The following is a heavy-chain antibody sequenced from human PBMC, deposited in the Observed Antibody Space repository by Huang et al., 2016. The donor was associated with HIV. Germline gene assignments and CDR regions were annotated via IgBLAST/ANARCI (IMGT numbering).Heavy chain of an antibody. CDR1: GGSFTGNY. CDR3: ARQWTILEWLLGLDV. D-gene: IGHD3-3*01. Sequence: QMQLQQRGAGLLKPSETLSLTCGVSGGSFTGNYLTWIRQAPGKGLEWCGEVNDSGATNYNPSLNGRVTISLDNSNRELSLNRRSVTAADTAVYYCARQWTILEWLLGLDVWGQGTTVIVSS. CDR2: VNDSGAT. V-gene: IGHV4-34*02. J-gene: IGHJ6*02.